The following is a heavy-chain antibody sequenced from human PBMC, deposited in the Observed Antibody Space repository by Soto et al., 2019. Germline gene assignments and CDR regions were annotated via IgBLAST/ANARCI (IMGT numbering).Heavy chain of an antibody. V-gene: IGHV4-61*05. CDR1: GGSISSSSYY. J-gene: IGHJ4*02. Sequence: SETLSLTCTVSGGSISSSSYYWCWIRQPPGKGLEWIGYVYYSGTTYYNPSLKSRVTMSVDLSKNQFSLRLSSVTTADTALYYCARTTAVPNTLRSRYFFDYWGQGTLVTVSS. CDR3: ARTTAVPNTLRSRYFFDY. D-gene: IGHD4-17*01. CDR2: VYYSGTT.